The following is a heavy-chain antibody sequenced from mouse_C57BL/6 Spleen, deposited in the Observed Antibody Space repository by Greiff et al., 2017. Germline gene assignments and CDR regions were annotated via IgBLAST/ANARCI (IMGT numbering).Heavy chain of an antibody. CDR1: GFTFSDYG. CDR2: ISSGSSTI. Sequence: EVKLVESGGGLVKPGGSLKLSCAASGFTFSDYGMHWVRQAPEKGLEWVAYISSGSSTIYYADTVKGRFTISRDNAKNTLFLQMTSLRSEDTAMYYWASGNLYAMDYWGQGTSVTVSS. J-gene: IGHJ4*01. V-gene: IGHV5-17*01. D-gene: IGHD2-1*01. CDR3: ASGNLYAMDY.